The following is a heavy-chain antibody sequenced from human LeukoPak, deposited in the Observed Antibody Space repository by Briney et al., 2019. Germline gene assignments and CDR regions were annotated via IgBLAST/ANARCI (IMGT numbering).Heavy chain of an antibody. CDR1: GESFSSYQ. J-gene: IGHJ4*02. Sequence: ASVKVSCKSSGESFSSYQITRVRQAPGQGLEWMGGFIPVFERSTYAQKFQGRVTMTADESTNTAYMELSSLTSEDTAVYYCARDSRSYCYGSGSYYKVGRLDFWGQGTLVTVSS. V-gene: IGHV1-69*13. CDR3: ARDSRSYCYGSGSYYKVGRLDF. CDR2: FIPVFERS. D-gene: IGHD3-10*01.